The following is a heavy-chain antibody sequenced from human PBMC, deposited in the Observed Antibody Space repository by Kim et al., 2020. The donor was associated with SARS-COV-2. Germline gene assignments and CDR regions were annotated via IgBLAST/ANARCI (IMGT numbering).Heavy chain of an antibody. Sequence: ASVKVSCRASGYTFTSYALIWVRQAPGQGLEWMAWVNTNTGNPTSAQGFTGRFVFSLDTSVSTAYLQINGLKTEDTAVYYCARAGGFYYWGQGTPVTVSS. D-gene: IGHD3-10*01. J-gene: IGHJ4*02. V-gene: IGHV7-4-1*02. CDR2: VNTNTGNP. CDR1: GYTFTSYA. CDR3: ARAGGFYY.